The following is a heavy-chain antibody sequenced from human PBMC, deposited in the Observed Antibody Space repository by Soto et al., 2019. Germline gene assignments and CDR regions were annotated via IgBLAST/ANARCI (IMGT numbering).Heavy chain of an antibody. CDR3: ARGGPFAVADTDY. J-gene: IGHJ4*02. CDR2: ISAYNGNT. D-gene: IGHD3-3*01. CDR1: GYTFSNYG. V-gene: IGHV1-18*01. Sequence: GPEVQKPGASMKVSCKASGYTFSNYGITWVRQAPGQGLEWMGWISAYNGNTNYAQNFQGRVTMTTDTSTSTAYMELRSLRSDDTAVYYCARGGPFAVADTDYWGQGTLVTVSS.